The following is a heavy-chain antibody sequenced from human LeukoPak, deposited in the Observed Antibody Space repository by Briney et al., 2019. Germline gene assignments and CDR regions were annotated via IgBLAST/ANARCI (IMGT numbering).Heavy chain of an antibody. D-gene: IGHD3-22*01. J-gene: IGHJ4*02. CDR2: MNPNSGNT. V-gene: IGHV1-8*01. CDR3: ARGGYYYDSSGYYSLLDY. Sequence: GASVKVSXKASGYTFTSYDINWVRQATGQGLEWMGWMNPNSGNTGYAQKFQGRVTMTRNTSISTAYMELSSLRSEDTAVYYCARGGYYYDSSGYYSLLDYWGQGTLVTVSS. CDR1: GYTFTSYD.